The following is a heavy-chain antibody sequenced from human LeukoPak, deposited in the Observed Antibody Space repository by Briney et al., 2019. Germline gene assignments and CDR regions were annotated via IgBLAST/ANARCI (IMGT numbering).Heavy chain of an antibody. CDR2: INHSGST. V-gene: IGHV4-39*07. CDR3: ARGRGGNSGDN. CDR1: GGSISSSSCY. D-gene: IGHD4-23*01. J-gene: IGHJ4*02. Sequence: PSETLSLTCTVSGGSISSSSCYWSWIRQSPGKGLEWIGEINHSGSTNFNPSLKSRVTISLDTSKNQFSLTLSSLTAADTAVYYCARGRGGNSGDNWGQGTLVTVSS.